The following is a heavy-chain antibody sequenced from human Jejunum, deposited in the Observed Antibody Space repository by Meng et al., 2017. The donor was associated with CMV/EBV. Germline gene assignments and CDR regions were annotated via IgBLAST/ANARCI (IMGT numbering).Heavy chain of an antibody. CDR3: ARGSIFVSFDS. CDR1: GGPIGSGDYY. Sequence: QLRGPGPGSVKHSQTLSLTGSGSGGPIGSGDYYWSWIRQPPGKGLEWIGYIHDTGSTYYNPSLKSRVDISLGTSRNHFSLTLSSVTAEDTAVYFCARGSIFVSFDSWGQGTLVTVSS. V-gene: IGHV4-30-4*08. CDR2: IHDTGST. D-gene: IGHD3-3*01. J-gene: IGHJ4*02.